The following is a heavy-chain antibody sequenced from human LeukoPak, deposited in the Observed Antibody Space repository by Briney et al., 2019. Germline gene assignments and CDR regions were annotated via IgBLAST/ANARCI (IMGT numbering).Heavy chain of an antibody. V-gene: IGHV4-38-2*01. CDR3: ARHSLLEPRPYYFDY. Sequence: PSETLSLTCAVSGYSISSGYYWGWIRQPPGKGLEWIGSIYHGGSTYYNPSLKSRVTISVDTSKNQFSLKLSSVTAADTAVYYCARHSLLEPRPYYFDYWGQGTLVTVSS. D-gene: IGHD1-1*01. CDR1: GYSISSGYY. J-gene: IGHJ4*02. CDR2: IYHGGST.